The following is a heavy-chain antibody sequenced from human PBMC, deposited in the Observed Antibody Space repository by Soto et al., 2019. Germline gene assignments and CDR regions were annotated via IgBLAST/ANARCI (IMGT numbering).Heavy chain of an antibody. J-gene: IGHJ4*02. CDR2: IGRSGDST. D-gene: IGHD6-19*01. CDR1: GFTFSDYA. CDR3: SRTDKFNPQNSGWAFRFDY. Sequence: EVQLLESGGGLVQPGGSLRLYCAASGFTFSDYAMTWVRQAPGKGLEWVSTIGRSGDSTYYRDSVKGRFTISRDNSKNAVYLQMNILRAEDTAGYYCSRTDKFNPQNSGWAFRFDYWGQGTLVTVSS. V-gene: IGHV3-23*01.